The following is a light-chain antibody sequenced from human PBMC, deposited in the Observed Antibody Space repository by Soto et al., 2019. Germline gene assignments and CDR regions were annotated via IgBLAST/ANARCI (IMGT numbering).Light chain of an antibody. Sequence: DIQMTQSPSTLSASLGDRVTITCRASQSISSWLAWYQQKPGKAPKLLIYKASSLESGVPSRFSGSGSGTEFTLTISSLQPDDFATYYCQQYNIYPLTFGGGTKVDIK. CDR3: QQYNIYPLT. V-gene: IGKV1-5*03. J-gene: IGKJ4*01. CDR1: QSISSW. CDR2: KAS.